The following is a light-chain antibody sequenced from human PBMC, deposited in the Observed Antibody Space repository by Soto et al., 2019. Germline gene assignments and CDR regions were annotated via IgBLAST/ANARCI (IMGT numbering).Light chain of an antibody. V-gene: IGKV1-39*01. CDR2: AAS. CDR3: QQSYSTLIT. CDR1: QSISSY. Sequence: DIQMTQSPSSLSASVGDRVTITCRASQSISSYLNWYQQKPGKAPKLLIYAASSLQSGVPSRFSGSGSGTDFTLTISSLQPEDFATYYCQQSYSTLITFGPGTKADIK. J-gene: IGKJ3*01.